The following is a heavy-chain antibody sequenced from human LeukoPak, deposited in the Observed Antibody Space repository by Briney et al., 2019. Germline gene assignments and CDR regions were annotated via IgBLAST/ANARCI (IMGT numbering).Heavy chain of an antibody. CDR3: AKVIYYGSEDVDY. V-gene: IGHV3-23*01. D-gene: IGHD3-10*01. CDR1: GSTFSNYA. J-gene: IGHJ4*01. CDR2: IIGSGATT. Sequence: GGSVRLSCAASGSTFSNYAMSWVRQAPGRGLEWLSSIIGSGATTYYADSVTGRFTTSRDNSKNTLYLQLNSLGAEDTAVYYCAKVIYYGSEDVDYWGQGTLVTVSS.